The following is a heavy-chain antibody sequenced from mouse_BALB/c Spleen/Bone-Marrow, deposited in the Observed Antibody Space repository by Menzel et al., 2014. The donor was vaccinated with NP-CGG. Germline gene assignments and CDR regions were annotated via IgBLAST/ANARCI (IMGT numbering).Heavy chain of an antibody. CDR1: GFSLTSYG. Sequence: QVQLQQSGPGLVAPSQSLSITCTVSGFSLTSYGVHWVRQPPGKGLEWLGVIWAGGSTNYNSAPMSKLSISKDNSKSQVFLKMNSLQTDDTAMYYCARPTPRYFAMDYWGQRTSVTVSS. V-gene: IGHV2-9*02. J-gene: IGHJ4*01. D-gene: IGHD6-1*01. CDR3: ARPTPRYFAMDY. CDR2: IWAGGST.